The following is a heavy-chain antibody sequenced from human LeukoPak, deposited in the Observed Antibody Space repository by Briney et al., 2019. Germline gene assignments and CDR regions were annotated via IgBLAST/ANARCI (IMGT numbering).Heavy chain of an antibody. D-gene: IGHD2-8*01. CDR2: ISDSGDYT. Sequence: PGGSLRLSCAGSGFTFSSYAMSWVRQAPGKGLEWVSAISDSGDYTYYADSVKGRFTISRDNSKNTLYLHVNSLRAEDTAVYYCAKDTSFGKYCTSGVCSPFDYWGQGTLVTVSS. CDR1: GFTFSSYA. V-gene: IGHV3-23*01. CDR3: AKDTSFGKYCTSGVCSPFDY. J-gene: IGHJ4*02.